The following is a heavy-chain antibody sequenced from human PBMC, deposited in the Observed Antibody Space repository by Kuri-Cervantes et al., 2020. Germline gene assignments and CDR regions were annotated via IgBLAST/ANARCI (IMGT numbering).Heavy chain of an antibody. CDR2: ISWSGATV. Sequence: SLKISCAASGFSFNDYAMQWVRQRPGRGLEWVSGISWSGATVGYADSVKGRFTISRDNAKKSLYLQMNSLRAEDTALYYCANRRDAFDIWGQGTMVTVSS. CDR1: GFSFNDYA. J-gene: IGHJ3*02. V-gene: IGHV3-9*01. CDR3: ANRRDAFDI.